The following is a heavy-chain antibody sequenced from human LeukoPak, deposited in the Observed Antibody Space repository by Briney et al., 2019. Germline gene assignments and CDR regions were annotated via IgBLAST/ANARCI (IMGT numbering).Heavy chain of an antibody. CDR3: AKDRGYSSGWTKKYYFDY. Sequence: GGSLRLSCAASGFIISGNYMSWVRQAPGKGLEWVSAISGSGGSTYYADSVKGRFTISRDNSKNTLYLQMNSLRAEDTAVYYCAKDRGYSSGWTKKYYFDYWGQGTLVTVSS. CDR2: ISGSGGST. V-gene: IGHV3-23*01. J-gene: IGHJ4*02. CDR1: GFIISGNY. D-gene: IGHD6-19*01.